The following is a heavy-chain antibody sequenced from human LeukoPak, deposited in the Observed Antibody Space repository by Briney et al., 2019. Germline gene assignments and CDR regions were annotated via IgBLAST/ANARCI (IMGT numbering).Heavy chain of an antibody. J-gene: IGHJ3*02. V-gene: IGHV3-23*01. CDR2: ISGSGDST. CDR3: ARGKGGGYKDAFDI. Sequence: QPGGSLRLSCAASGFTFSSFVMSWVRQAPGMGPEWVSAISGSGDSTYYADSVKGRFTISRDNSKNTLCLQMNSLRAEDTAVYYCARGKGGGYKDAFDIWGLGTTVTLTS. CDR1: GFTFSSFV. D-gene: IGHD5-24*01.